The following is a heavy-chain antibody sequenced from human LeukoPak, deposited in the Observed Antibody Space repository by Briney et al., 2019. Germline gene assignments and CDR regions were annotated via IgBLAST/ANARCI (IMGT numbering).Heavy chain of an antibody. V-gene: IGHV3-7*01. CDR1: GFTFSTYS. Sequence: PGGSLRLSCAASGFTFSTYSMTWVRQAPGKGLEWVASIKEDGSEKYYVDSVKGRFTISRDNAKNSLYLETNSMRGEDTAVYYCARGRYTFGLWGQGTLVTVSS. D-gene: IGHD3-16*01. CDR2: IKEDGSEK. CDR3: ARGRYTFGL. J-gene: IGHJ4*02.